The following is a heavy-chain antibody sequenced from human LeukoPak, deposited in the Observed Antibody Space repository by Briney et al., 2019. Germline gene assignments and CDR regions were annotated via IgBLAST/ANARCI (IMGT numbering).Heavy chain of an antibody. CDR2: IYYSGST. D-gene: IGHD3-22*01. CDR3: ARDSSGYGRFDF. V-gene: IGHV4-31*03. CDR1: GGSISTGGYY. Sequence: SQTLSPTCTVSGGSISTGGYYWSWIRQHPGKGPEWIGYIYYSGSTYYNPSLKSRVSISVDTSKIQFSLKLSSMTAADTAVYYCARDSSGYGRFDFWGQGTLVTVSS. J-gene: IGHJ4*02.